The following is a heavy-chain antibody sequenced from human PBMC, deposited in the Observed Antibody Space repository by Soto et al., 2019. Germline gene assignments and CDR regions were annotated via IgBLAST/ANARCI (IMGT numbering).Heavy chain of an antibody. D-gene: IGHD3-22*01. Sequence: QVQLQEAGPGLVKPSQTLSLTCTVSGGSISSGGYYWSWIRQHPGKGLEWIGYIYYSGSTYYNPSLKSRVTISVDTSKTQFSLKLSSVTAADTAVYYCAIYDSSGSRGVQHWGQGTLVTVSS. CDR1: GGSISSGGYY. CDR2: IYYSGST. CDR3: AIYDSSGSRGVQH. V-gene: IGHV4-31*03. J-gene: IGHJ1*01.